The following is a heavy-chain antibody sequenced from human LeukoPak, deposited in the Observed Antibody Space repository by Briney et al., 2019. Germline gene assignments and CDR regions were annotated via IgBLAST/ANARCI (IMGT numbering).Heavy chain of an antibody. J-gene: IGHJ4*02. CDR3: ARGPSGYHNT. V-gene: IGHV3-30*02. CDR2: LRFDGTIK. CDR1: GFTFRDYG. D-gene: IGHD5-12*01. Sequence: GGSLRLSCAASGFTFRDYGMHWVRQAPGKGLEWVAFLRFDGTIKFYEDSVKGRFTISRGNSKNTLYLQMNSLRAEDTAVYYCARGPSGYHNTGGQGTLVTVSS.